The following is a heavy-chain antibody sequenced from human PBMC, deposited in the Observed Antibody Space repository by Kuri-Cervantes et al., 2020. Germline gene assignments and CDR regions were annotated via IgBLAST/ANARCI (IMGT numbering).Heavy chain of an antibody. CDR3: ARGHSSGWYRGSNYGMDV. Sequence: GESLKISCAASGFTFSSYAMHWVRQAPGKGLEWVAVISYDGSNKYYADSVKGRFTISRDNSKNTLYLQMNSLRAEDTAVYYCARGHSSGWYRGSNYGMDVWGQGATVTVSS. D-gene: IGHD6-19*01. CDR2: ISYDGSNK. CDR1: GFTFSSYA. V-gene: IGHV3-30-3*01. J-gene: IGHJ6*02.